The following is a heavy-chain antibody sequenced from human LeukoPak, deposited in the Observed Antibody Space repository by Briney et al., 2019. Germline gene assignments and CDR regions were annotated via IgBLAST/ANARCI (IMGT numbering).Heavy chain of an antibody. Sequence: SETQSLTCTVSGGSISIHYWSWIRHPPGKGLEWIGYIYDGRNTNYNPSLRSRVTISADTSKNQFSLQLTSVTAADTAVYYCARAGWGDDSWSGPAIDWVDPWGQGTPITVSS. D-gene: IGHD3-3*01. CDR1: GGSISIHY. J-gene: IGHJ5*02. CDR3: ARAGWGDDSWSGPAIDWVDP. V-gene: IGHV4-59*11. CDR2: IYDGRNT.